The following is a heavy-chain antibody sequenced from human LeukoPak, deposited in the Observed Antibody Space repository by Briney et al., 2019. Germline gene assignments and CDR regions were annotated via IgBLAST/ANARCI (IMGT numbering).Heavy chain of an antibody. CDR1: GFTFNSYA. CDR2: ISGSGRST. Sequence: QPGGSLRLSCAASGFTFNSYALTWVRRAPGKGLESVSTISGSGRSTFYAGSVKGRFTISRDNSKNTLYLQMNSLRAEDTAVYYCAKDRAAMGDFDYWGQGTLVTVSS. CDR3: AKDRAAMGDFDY. J-gene: IGHJ4*02. D-gene: IGHD5-18*01. V-gene: IGHV3-23*01.